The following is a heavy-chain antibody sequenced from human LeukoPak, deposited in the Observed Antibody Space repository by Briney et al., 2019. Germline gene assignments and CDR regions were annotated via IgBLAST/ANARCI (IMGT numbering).Heavy chain of an antibody. CDR2: ISGDGGST. J-gene: IGHJ4*02. V-gene: IGHV3-43*02. Sequence: GGSLRLSCAASGFTFDDYAMHWVRQAPGKGLEWVSLISGDGGSTYYADSVKGRFTISRDNSKNSLYLQMNSLRTEDTALYCCAKDDYGDYQVLDYWGQGTLVTVSS. D-gene: IGHD4-17*01. CDR1: GFTFDDYA. CDR3: AKDDYGDYQVLDY.